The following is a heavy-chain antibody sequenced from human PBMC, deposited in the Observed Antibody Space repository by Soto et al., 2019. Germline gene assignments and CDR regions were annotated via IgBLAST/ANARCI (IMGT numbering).Heavy chain of an antibody. Sequence: QEQVVESGGGVVQPGTSLRLSCAASGFIFNSYGMHWVRQAPGKGLEWVAVISYDGSKKYYADSVKGRFTISRDNANDMLFLEMNSLRGEDTAVYYCAKDDMGSSSWFGWFYPWGQGTLVTVSS. CDR1: GFIFNSYG. D-gene: IGHD6-13*01. CDR2: ISYDGSKK. J-gene: IGHJ5*02. V-gene: IGHV3-30*18. CDR3: AKDDMGSSSWFGWFYP.